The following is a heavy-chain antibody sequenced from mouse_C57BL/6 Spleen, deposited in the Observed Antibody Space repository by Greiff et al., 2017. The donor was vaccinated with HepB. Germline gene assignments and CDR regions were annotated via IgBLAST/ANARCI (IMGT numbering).Heavy chain of an antibody. D-gene: IGHD2-10*01. CDR2: IDPSDSET. CDR1: GYTFTSYW. Sequence: QVQLQQPGAELVRPGSSVKLSCKASGYTFTSYWMHWVKQRPIQGLEWIGNIDPSDSETHYNQKFKDKATLTVDKSSSTAYMQLSSLTSEDSAVYYCARSYYGNYEGYYYAMDYWGQGTSVTVSS. V-gene: IGHV1-52*01. CDR3: ARSYYGNYEGYYYAMDY. J-gene: IGHJ4*01.